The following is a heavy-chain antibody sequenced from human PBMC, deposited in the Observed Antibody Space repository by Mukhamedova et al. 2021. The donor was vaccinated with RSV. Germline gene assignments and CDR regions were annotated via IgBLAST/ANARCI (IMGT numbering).Heavy chain of an antibody. Sequence: WVGIINPSGGSTSYAQKFQGRVTMTRDTSTSTVYMELSSLRSEDTAMYYCARSIAAALRFDYWGQGTLVTVSS. V-gene: IGHV1-46*01. J-gene: IGHJ4*02. CDR3: ARSIAAALRFDY. D-gene: IGHD6-13*01. CDR2: INPSGGST.